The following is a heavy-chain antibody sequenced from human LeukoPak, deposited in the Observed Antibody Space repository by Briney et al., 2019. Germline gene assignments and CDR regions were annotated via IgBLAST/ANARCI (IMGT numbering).Heavy chain of an antibody. CDR2: ISYDGSNK. J-gene: IGHJ4*02. V-gene: IGHV3-30*04. CDR3: ARDGSGSYSEYFDC. CDR1: GFTLSTNA. D-gene: IGHD1-26*01. Sequence: GGSLRLSCLTSGFTLSTNAKSWARHAPGKGLEWVAVISYDGSNKFYADSVKGRFTISRDSSKNMLYLQMNSLRAEDTAVYYCARDGSGSYSEYFDCWGQGTLVAVSS.